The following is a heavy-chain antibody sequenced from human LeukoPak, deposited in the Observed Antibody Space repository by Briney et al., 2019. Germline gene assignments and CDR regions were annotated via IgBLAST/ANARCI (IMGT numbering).Heavy chain of an antibody. J-gene: IGHJ4*02. CDR2: ISYDGTNK. V-gene: IGHV3-30-3*01. Sequence: GGSLRLSCAASGFTFKRYAMHWVRQAPGKGLEWVALISYDGTNKYYADSVKGRFTISRDNSKNTLFLQMNTLRGEDTATYYCASREYGDSWYFDYWGQGTLVTVSS. CDR1: GFTFKRYA. D-gene: IGHD4-17*01. CDR3: ASREYGDSWYFDY.